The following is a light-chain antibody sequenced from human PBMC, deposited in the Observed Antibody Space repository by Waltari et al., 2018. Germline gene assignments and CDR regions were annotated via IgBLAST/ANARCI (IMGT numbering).Light chain of an antibody. J-gene: IGKJ4*01. CDR1: QDITNY. V-gene: IGKV1-9*01. Sequence: IQLTQSPSSLSASVGERVTITCRASQDITNYLAWYQQEQGKPPKLLIYAASTLQSGVPSRFSGRQSGTDFTLTNSTLQPEDFATYDCQQLDTYPLTFGGGTKVEIK. CDR3: QQLDTYPLT. CDR2: AAS.